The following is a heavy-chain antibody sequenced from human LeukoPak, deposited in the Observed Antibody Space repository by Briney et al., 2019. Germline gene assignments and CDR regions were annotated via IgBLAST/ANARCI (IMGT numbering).Heavy chain of an antibody. J-gene: IGHJ6*03. V-gene: IGHV3-23*01. CDR3: AKVAVAAASTVTGVLSGPDYYYMDV. CDR1: GFTFSSDA. D-gene: IGHD6-13*01. Sequence: GGSLRLSCAASGFTFSSDAMSWVRQAPGKGLEWVSAISGSGGSTYYADSVKGRFTISRDNSKNTLYLQMNSLRAEDTAVYYCAKVAVAAASTVTGVLSGPDYYYMDVWGKGTTVTISS. CDR2: ISGSGGST.